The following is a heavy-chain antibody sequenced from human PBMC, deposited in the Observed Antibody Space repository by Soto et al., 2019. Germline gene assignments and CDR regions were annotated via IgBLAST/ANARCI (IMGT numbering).Heavy chain of an antibody. Sequence: QITLKESGPSLVKPTQTLTLTCSFSGFSLSTRGVGVGWIRQPPGKALEWLALIFWDDDNWYSPSLRSRLTITEDTSKNQEVLQMTNMDPVDTATYYFAHISRGYVYYFHQWGEGTLVTVSS. CDR2: IFWDDDN. V-gene: IGHV2-5*02. J-gene: IGHJ4*02. D-gene: IGHD5-12*01. CDR1: GFSLSTRGVG. CDR3: AHISRGYVYYFHQ.